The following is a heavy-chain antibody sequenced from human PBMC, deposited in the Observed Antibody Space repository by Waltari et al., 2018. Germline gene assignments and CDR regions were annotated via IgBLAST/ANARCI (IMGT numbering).Heavy chain of an antibody. CDR3: ARDQHLAASRGFGMDV. Sequence: QVQLQESGPGLLKASETLSLTCAVSDVLVTNYYWSWIRQAAGKQLEWIGRVSHSGSPNYNPPLASRVQMYVDRSKNHFSLKLNSVTAADTAIYYCARDQHLAASRGFGMDVWGRGTTVTVSS. V-gene: IGHV4-4*07. J-gene: IGHJ6*02. D-gene: IGHD3-16*01. CDR1: DVLVTNYY. CDR2: VSHSGSP.